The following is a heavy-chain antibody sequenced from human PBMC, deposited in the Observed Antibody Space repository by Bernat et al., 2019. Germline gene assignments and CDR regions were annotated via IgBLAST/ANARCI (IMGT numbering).Heavy chain of an antibody. Sequence: QVQLQESGPGLVKPSETLSLTCTVSSGSVTSTNYFWNWIRQPPGKGLEWIGYMSSSGSANYNPSLKIRVTISIDRSRNQFSLSLNPVTAADTAVYYCARGRGPGKWLDAFDMWGQGTMVTVSP. D-gene: IGHD5-12*01. CDR3: ARGRGPGKWLDAFDM. V-gene: IGHV4-61*01. CDR1: SGSVTSTNYF. CDR2: MSSSGSA. J-gene: IGHJ3*02.